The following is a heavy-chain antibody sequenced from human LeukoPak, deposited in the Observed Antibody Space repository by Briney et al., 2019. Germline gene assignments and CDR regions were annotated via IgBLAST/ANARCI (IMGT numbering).Heavy chain of an antibody. J-gene: IGHJ4*02. D-gene: IGHD1-26*01. CDR3: ARTHSGSYYLFRY. V-gene: IGHV1-2*02. CDR2: INPNSGGT. CDR1: GYTFTGYY. Sequence: ASVKVSCKASGYTFTGYYMHWVRQAPGQGLEWMGWINPNSGGTNYAQKFQGRVTMTRDTSISTAYMELSRLRSDDTAVYYCARTHSGSYYLFRYWGQGTLVTVSS.